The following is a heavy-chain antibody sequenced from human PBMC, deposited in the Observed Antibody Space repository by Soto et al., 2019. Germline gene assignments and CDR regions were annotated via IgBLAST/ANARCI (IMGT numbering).Heavy chain of an antibody. Sequence: PGGSLRLSCSASGFTLSSYDMHWVRQVSGKGLEWVSSIGIAGGASYPGSVKGRFTISRENAKNSLYLQMNSLRAEDTAVYYCARGSSRWYELEYWGQGTLVTVSS. V-gene: IGHV3-13*01. J-gene: IGHJ4*02. CDR2: IGIAGGA. CDR1: GFTLSSYD. D-gene: IGHD6-19*01. CDR3: ARGSSRWYELEY.